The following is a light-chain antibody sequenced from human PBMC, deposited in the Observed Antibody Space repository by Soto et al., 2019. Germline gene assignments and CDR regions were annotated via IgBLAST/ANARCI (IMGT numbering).Light chain of an antibody. V-gene: IGKV3-20*01. J-gene: IGKJ4*01. CDR3: QQYAGSIT. CDR1: QTVTNRY. Sequence: EIVLTQSPGTLSLSPGERVTLSCRASQTVTNRYFAWYQHRRGQAPRLLIYGTSNRATGVPDRFSGSGSGTDFSLTIARLEPEDFAVYFCQQYAGSITFGGGTKVEFK. CDR2: GTS.